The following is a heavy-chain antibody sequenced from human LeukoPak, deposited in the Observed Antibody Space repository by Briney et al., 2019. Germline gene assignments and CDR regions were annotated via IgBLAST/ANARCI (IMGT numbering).Heavy chain of an antibody. V-gene: IGHV3-7*01. CDR3: ARHLVEGYTRKLFDL. Sequence: GGSLRLSCVGSGFTFSSYWMSWVRQAPGKGLEWVANIKEYGSEKYYVDSVKGRFTASRDDAKNSLYLQMASLRAEDTAVYYCARHLVEGYTRKLFDLWGQGTLVTVSS. CDR1: GFTFSSYW. CDR2: IKEYGSEK. J-gene: IGHJ5*02. D-gene: IGHD5-12*01.